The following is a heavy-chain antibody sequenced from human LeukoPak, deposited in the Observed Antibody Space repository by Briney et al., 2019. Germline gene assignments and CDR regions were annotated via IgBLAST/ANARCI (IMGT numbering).Heavy chain of an antibody. Sequence: SETLSLTCIVSGASVSTGDYYWSWIRQPPGKRPEWIAYVHYSDGATYNPSLQSRVTISIDRSKNQFSLRLMSVTAADTAVYYCARDLGAPKYVAHSVDYWGQGTLVTVSS. J-gene: IGHJ4*02. CDR2: VHYSDGA. CDR1: GASVSTGDYY. V-gene: IGHV4-61*08. D-gene: IGHD3-16*01. CDR3: ARDLGAPKYVAHSVDY.